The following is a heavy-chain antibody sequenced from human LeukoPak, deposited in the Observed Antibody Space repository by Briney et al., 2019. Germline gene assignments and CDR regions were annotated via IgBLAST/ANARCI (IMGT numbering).Heavy chain of an antibody. CDR1: GFTFSSYA. J-gene: IGHJ3*02. CDR2: ISYDGSNK. D-gene: IGHD3-22*01. Sequence: GRSLRLSCAASGFTFSSYAMHWVRQAPGKGLEWVAVISYDGSNKYYADSVKGRFTISRDNSKNTLYLQMNSLRAEDTAVYYCARAGGDSSGLDAFDIWGQGTMVTVSS. V-gene: IGHV3-30-3*01. CDR3: ARAGGDSSGLDAFDI.